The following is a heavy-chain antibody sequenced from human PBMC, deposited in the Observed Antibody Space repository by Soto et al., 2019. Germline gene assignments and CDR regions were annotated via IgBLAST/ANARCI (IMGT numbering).Heavy chain of an antibody. V-gene: IGHV4-39*01. Sequence: QLQLQESGPELVKPSETLSLTCTVSGGSISTRDNFWAWVRQSPGKGLEWIGSVYYSGTTYYTPSLKNRVTISVDTSKNQFSLKLTSLTAADTSVYFCAGRTPLGYFDYWGQGTLVTVSS. D-gene: IGHD1-1*01. CDR1: GGSISTRDNF. CDR2: VYYSGTT. J-gene: IGHJ4*02. CDR3: AGRTPLGYFDY.